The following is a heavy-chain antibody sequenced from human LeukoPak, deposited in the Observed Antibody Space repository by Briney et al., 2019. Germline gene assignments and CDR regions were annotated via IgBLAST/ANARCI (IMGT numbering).Heavy chain of an antibody. CDR2: VSWNSGSI. CDR1: GFTLDDYA. J-gene: IGHJ3*02. Sequence: GGSLRLSCEASGFTLDDYAMHWVRQAPGKGLEWVSGVSWNSGSIGYADPVKGRFTISRDNAKNSLNLQMNSLRAEDSALYYCAKGREYQLRDAFDIWGQGTTVIVSS. D-gene: IGHD2-2*01. V-gene: IGHV3-9*01. CDR3: AKGREYQLRDAFDI.